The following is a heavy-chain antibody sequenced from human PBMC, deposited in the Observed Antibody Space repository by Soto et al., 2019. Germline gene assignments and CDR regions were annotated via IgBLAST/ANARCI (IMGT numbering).Heavy chain of an antibody. CDR2: IYRGGNT. CDR3: ARDPLGPLTTVNV. Sequence: GGSLRLSCAASGFTVSSNYMSWVRQAPGKGLGWVSVIYRGGNTFYADSVKGRFTISRDNSNNTLYLQMNSLRAEDTAVYYCARDPLGPLTTVNVWGQGTLVTVSS. V-gene: IGHV3-66*01. CDR1: GFTVSSNY. J-gene: IGHJ4*02. D-gene: IGHD4-17*01.